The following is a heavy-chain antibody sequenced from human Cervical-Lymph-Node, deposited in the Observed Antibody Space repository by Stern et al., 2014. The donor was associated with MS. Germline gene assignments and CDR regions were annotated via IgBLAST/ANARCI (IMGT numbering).Heavy chain of an antibody. CDR2: INPLFGTT. Sequence: QVQLVQSRAEVKKPGSSMKVSCKASGGTFSTIEISWVRQAPGQGLEWLGGINPLFGTTHYAQKVQGRATIVADESTNTVNMKLSSLRSEDTAVYYCVRDQGGIAATWGQGTQVTVSS. D-gene: IGHD6-13*01. CDR3: VRDQGGIAAT. V-gene: IGHV1-69*01. CDR1: GGTFSTIE. J-gene: IGHJ4*02.